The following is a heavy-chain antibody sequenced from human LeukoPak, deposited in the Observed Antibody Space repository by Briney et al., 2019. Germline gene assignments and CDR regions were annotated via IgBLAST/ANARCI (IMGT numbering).Heavy chain of an antibody. Sequence: KCGESLKISCKGSGFSFITYWIVWVRQMPGKGLEWMGNISPSDSRTTYSPSFQGQVTISADKSISTAYLQWRSLNASDTAIYYCARQSRGLQSWFDPWGQGTLVTVSS. CDR2: ISPSDSRT. V-gene: IGHV5-51*01. CDR3: ARQSRGLQSWFDP. J-gene: IGHJ5*02. CDR1: GFSFITYW. D-gene: IGHD3-16*01.